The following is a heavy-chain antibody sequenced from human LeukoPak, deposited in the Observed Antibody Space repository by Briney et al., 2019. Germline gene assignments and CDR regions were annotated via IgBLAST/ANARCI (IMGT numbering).Heavy chain of an antibody. J-gene: IGHJ4*02. D-gene: IGHD1-26*01. CDR3: ARAVVGATRGIDY. Sequence: ASVKVSCKASGYTFTSYYMHWVRQAPGQGLEWMGIINPSGGSASYAQKFQGRVTMTRDTSTSTVYIELSSLRSDDTAVYYCARAVVGATRGIDYWGQGTLVTVSS. CDR2: INPSGGSA. CDR1: GYTFTSYY. V-gene: IGHV1-46*01.